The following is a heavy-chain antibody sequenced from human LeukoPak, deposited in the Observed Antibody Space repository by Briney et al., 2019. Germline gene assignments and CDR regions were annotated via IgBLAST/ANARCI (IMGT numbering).Heavy chain of an antibody. CDR1: GYTCTSYG. J-gene: IGHJ3*02. CDR2: ISAYNGNT. CDR3: ARDWGDSGSPNAAFDI. Sequence: GASVKVSCKGSGYTCTSYGISWVRQAPGQGLEWMGWISAYNGNTNYAQKVQGRVTMTTDTSTSTAYMELRSLRSDDTAVYYCARDWGDSGSPNAAFDIWGQGTMVTVSS. V-gene: IGHV1-18*01. D-gene: IGHD1-26*01.